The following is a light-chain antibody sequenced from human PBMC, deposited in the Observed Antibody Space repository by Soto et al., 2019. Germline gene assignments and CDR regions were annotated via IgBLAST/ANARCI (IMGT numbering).Light chain of an antibody. Sequence: QSALTQAPSASGTPGQRITISCSGSSSNIGSNYVYWYQQLPGTVPQLLIYRNSERPSGVPDRFSGSKSGTSASLAISGLRFADEAHYYCAAWDASLSGVVFGGGTKVTV. J-gene: IGLJ2*01. V-gene: IGLV1-47*01. CDR2: RNS. CDR1: SSNIGSNY. CDR3: AAWDASLSGVV.